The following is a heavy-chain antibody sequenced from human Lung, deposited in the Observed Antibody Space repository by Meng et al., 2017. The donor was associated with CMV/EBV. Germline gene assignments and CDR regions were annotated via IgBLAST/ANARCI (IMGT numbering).Heavy chain of an antibody. CDR1: GGSISSSSYY. D-gene: IGHD6-13*01. CDR2: IYYSGST. V-gene: IGHV4-39*01. J-gene: IGHJ4*02. Sequence: LXCTVSGGSISSSSYYWGWNRQPPGKGLEWIGSIYYSGSTYYNPSLKSRVTISVDTSKNQFSLKLSSVTAADTAVYYCARQESSWYYFDYWGQGTLVTVSS. CDR3: ARQESSWYYFDY.